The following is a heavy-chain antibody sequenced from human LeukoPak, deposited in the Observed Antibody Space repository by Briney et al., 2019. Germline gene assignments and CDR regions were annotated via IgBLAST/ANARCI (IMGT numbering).Heavy chain of an antibody. Sequence: RSLRLSCAASGFTFSSYAMHWVRQAPGKGLEWVAVLTYDGSNKYYADSVKGRFTISRDNSKNTLYLQMNSLRAEDTAVYYCARDSYYYDSSGYYPQGGFDYWGQGTLVTVSS. CDR3: ARDSYYYDSSGYYPQGGFDY. D-gene: IGHD3-22*01. CDR1: GFTFSSYA. CDR2: LTYDGSNK. V-gene: IGHV3-30-3*01. J-gene: IGHJ4*02.